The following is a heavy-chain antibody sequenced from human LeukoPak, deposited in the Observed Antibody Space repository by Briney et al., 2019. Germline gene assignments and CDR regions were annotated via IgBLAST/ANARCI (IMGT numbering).Heavy chain of an antibody. Sequence: GESLKISCKGSGYSFASYWIAWVRQMPGRGLEWMGIIYPSDSDIRYHPSFQGQVTISADKSINTAYLQWSSLKASDTAMYYCARGSGWYNPWGQGTLVTVSS. V-gene: IGHV5-51*01. CDR3: ARGSGWYNP. CDR1: GYSFASYW. J-gene: IGHJ4*02. D-gene: IGHD6-19*01. CDR2: IYPSDSDI.